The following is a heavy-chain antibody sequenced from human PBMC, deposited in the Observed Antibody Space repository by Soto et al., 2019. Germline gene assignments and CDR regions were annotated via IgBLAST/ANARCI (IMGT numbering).Heavy chain of an antibody. D-gene: IGHD2-2*01. CDR1: GFTFGTYA. J-gene: IGHJ3*02. Sequence: PGGSLRLSCAASGFAASGFTFGTYAMSWVRQAPGKGLEWVSTIGGRGDDTYYADSVKGRFTISRDNAKNSLYLQMNSLRAEDTAVYYCARDRYCISTSCYVEAFDIWGQGTMVTVSS. V-gene: IGHV3-21*01. CDR3: ARDRYCISTSCYVEAFDI. CDR2: IGGRGDDT.